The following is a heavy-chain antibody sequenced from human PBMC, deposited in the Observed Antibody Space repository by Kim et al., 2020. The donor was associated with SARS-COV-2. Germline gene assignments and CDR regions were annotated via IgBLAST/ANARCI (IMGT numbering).Heavy chain of an antibody. CDR1: GGSFSGYY. CDR2: INHSGST. V-gene: IGHV4-34*01. CDR3: ARGRGDWNDSWGPVGFAFDY. D-gene: IGHD1-1*01. J-gene: IGHJ4*02. Sequence: SETLSLTCAVYGGSFSGYYWSWIRQPPGKGLEWIGEINHSGSTNYNPSLKSRVTISVDTSKNQFSLKLSSVTAADTAVYYCARGRGDWNDSWGPVGFAFDYWGQGTLVTVSS.